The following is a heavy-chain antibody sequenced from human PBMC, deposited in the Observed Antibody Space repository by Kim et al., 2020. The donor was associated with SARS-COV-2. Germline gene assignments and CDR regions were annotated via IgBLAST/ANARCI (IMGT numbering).Heavy chain of an antibody. D-gene: IGHD3-3*01. CDR2: ISYDGSNK. V-gene: IGHV3-30*04. CDR3: ASSYDFWSGFDY. J-gene: IGHJ4*02. Sequence: GGSLRLSCAASGFTFSSYAMHWVRQAPGKGLEWVAVISYDGSNKYYADSVKGRFTISRDNSKNTLYLQMNSLRAEDTAVYYCASSYDFWSGFDYWGQGTL. CDR1: GFTFSSYA.